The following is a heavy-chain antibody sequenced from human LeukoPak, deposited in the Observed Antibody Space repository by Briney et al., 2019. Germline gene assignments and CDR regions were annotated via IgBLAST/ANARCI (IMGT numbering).Heavy chain of an antibody. CDR2: IYYSGST. CDR1: GGSISSSSYY. CDR3: ARRLTMVRRYFDY. D-gene: IGHD3-10*01. Sequence: SETLSLTCTVSGGSISSSSYYWGWIRQPPGKGLEWIGSIYYSGSTYYNPSLKSRVTISVDTSKNQFSLKLSSVTAADTAVYYCARRLTMVRRYFDYWGQGTLVTVSS. V-gene: IGHV4-39*01. J-gene: IGHJ4*02.